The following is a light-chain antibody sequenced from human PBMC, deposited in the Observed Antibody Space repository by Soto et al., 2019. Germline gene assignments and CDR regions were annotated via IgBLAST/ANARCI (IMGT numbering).Light chain of an antibody. CDR2: DAS. Sequence: DIQMTQSPSSLSASVGDRITITCQASQDINKYLNWYQQKLGKAPKLLIYDASNLQRGVPSRFSGSGSGKHCSLSISSLQPEDIATYYCQQSETGPLPFGGGTKVEIQ. CDR1: QDINKY. CDR3: QQSETGPLP. V-gene: IGKV1-33*01. J-gene: IGKJ4*01.